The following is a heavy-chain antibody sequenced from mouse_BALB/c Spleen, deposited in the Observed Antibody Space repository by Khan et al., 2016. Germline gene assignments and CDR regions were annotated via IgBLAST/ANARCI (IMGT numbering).Heavy chain of an antibody. Sequence: VQLKQSGAELVKPGASVKLSCTASGFNIKDTYMHWVKQRPEQGLEWIGRIDPANGNTKYDPKFQGKATITADQSSNTAYLQLSSLTSEDTAVYYGARSPYDYDGGCAYWGQGTLVTVSA. J-gene: IGHJ3*01. V-gene: IGHV14-3*02. D-gene: IGHD2-4*01. CDR3: ARSPYDYDGGCAY. CDR1: GFNIKDTY. CDR2: IDPANGNT.